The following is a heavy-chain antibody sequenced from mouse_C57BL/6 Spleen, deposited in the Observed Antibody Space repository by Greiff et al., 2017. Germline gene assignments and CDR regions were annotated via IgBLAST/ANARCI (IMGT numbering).Heavy chain of an antibody. CDR2: IDPSDSET. CDR1: GYTFTSYW. V-gene: IGHV1-52*01. Sequence: QVQLKESGAELVRPGSSVKLSCKASGYTFTSYWMHWVKQRPIQGLEWIGNIDPSDSETHYNQKFKDKATLTVDKSSSTAYMQLSSLTSEDSAVYYWARGGGPYYFDYWGQGTTLTVSS. J-gene: IGHJ2*01. CDR3: ARGGGPYYFDY.